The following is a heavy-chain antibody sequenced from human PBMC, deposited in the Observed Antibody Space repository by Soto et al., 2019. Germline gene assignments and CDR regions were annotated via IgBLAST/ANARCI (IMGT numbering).Heavy chain of an antibody. J-gene: IGHJ6*02. CDR2: INSDGSST. Sequence: GGSLRLSCAASGFTFSSYLMHWVRQAPGKGLVWVSRINSDGSSTSYADSVKGRFTISRDNAKNTLYLQMNSLRAEDTAVYYCAREQPRNIYYYYGMDVWGQGTTVTVSS. CDR3: AREQPRNIYYYYGMDV. CDR1: GFTFSSYL. D-gene: IGHD5-18*01. V-gene: IGHV3-74*01.